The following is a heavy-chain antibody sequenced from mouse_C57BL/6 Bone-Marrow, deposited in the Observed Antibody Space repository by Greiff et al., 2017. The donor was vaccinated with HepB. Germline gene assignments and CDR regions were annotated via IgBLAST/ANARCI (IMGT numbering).Heavy chain of an antibody. J-gene: IGHJ2*01. D-gene: IGHD4-1*01. Sequence: EVKLVESGGGLVKPGGSLKLSCAASGFTFSSYAMSWVRQTPEKRLEWVATISDGGSYTYYPDNVKGRFTISRDNAKNNLYLQMSHLKSEDTAMYYCARDGLGQYYFDYWGQGTTLTVSS. CDR3: ARDGLGQYYFDY. CDR1: GFTFSSYA. CDR2: ISDGGSYT. V-gene: IGHV5-4*01.